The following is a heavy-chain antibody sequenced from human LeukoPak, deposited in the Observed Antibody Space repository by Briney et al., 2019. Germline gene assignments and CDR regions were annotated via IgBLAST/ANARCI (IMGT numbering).Heavy chain of an antibody. J-gene: IGHJ5*02. CDR2: INHSGST. Sequence: SETLSLTCTVSGGSISSYYWSWIRQPPGKGLEWIGEINHSGSTNYNPSLKSRVTISVDTSKNQFSLKLSSVTAADTAVYYCARRGPTYYYGSGRPNWFDPWGQGTLVTVSS. V-gene: IGHV4-34*01. CDR3: ARRGPTYYYGSGRPNWFDP. D-gene: IGHD3-10*01. CDR1: GGSISSYY.